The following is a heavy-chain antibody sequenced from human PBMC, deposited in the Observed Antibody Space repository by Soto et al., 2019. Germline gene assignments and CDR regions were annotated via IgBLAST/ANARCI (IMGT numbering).Heavy chain of an antibody. J-gene: IGHJ5*02. CDR1: GYTFTSYY. D-gene: IGHD3-10*01. CDR3: ARADGSGSYYNGVGP. Sequence: QVQLVQSGAEVKKPGASVKVSCKASGYTFTSYYMHWVRQAPGQGLEWMGIINPSGGSTSYAQKFQGRVTIPRDTSTSTVYMELSSLRSEDTAVYYCARADGSGSYYNGVGPWGQGTLVTVSS. V-gene: IGHV1-46*03. CDR2: INPSGGST.